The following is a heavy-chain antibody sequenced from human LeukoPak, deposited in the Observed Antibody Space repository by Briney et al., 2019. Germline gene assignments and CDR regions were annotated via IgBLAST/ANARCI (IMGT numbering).Heavy chain of an antibody. CDR1: GGSFSGYY. CDR3: ARDSALGAFENY. CDR2: INHSGST. D-gene: IGHD3-10*01. Sequence: SETLSLTCAVYGGSFSGYYWSWIRQPPGKGLEWIGEINHSGSTNYNPSLKSRVTISVDTSKNQFSLKLSSVTAADTAVYYCARDSALGAFENYWGQGTLVTVSS. J-gene: IGHJ4*02. V-gene: IGHV4-34*01.